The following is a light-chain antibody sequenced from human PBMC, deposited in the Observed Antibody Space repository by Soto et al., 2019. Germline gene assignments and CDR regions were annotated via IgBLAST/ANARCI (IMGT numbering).Light chain of an antibody. J-gene: IGLJ3*02. CDR1: SSDIGAFNY. CDR3: SSYAGSNNLV. Sequence: QSALTQPPSASGSPGQSVTISCTGTSSDIGAFNYVSWYQQHPGKAPKLMIYDVNKRPSGVPDRFSGSKSGNTASLTVSGLRAEDEADYYCSSYAGSNNLVFGGGTKLTVL. CDR2: DVN. V-gene: IGLV2-8*01.